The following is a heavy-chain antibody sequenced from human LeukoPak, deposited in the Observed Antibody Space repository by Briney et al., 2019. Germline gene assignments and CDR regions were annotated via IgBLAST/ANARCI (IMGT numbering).Heavy chain of an antibody. D-gene: IGHD3-3*01. CDR2: ISGSGGST. CDR3: AKTGDDFWSGYLAPFDY. V-gene: IGHV3-23*01. Sequence: PGGSLRLSCAASGFTFSSYAMSWVRQAPGKGLEWVSAISGSGGSTYYADSVKGRFTISRDNSKNTLYLQMNSLRAEDTAVYYCAKTGDDFWSGYLAPFDYWGQGTLVTASS. CDR1: GFTFSSYA. J-gene: IGHJ4*02.